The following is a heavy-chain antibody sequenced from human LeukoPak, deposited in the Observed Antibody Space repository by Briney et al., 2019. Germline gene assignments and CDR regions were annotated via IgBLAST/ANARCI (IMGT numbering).Heavy chain of an antibody. J-gene: IGHJ5*02. CDR2: IYPGDSDT. V-gene: IGHV5-51*01. CDR1: GYRFATDY. Sequence: GESLKISCKASGYRFATDYIGWVRQMPGKGLEWMGIIYPGDSDTRYSPSFQGQVTISADKSISTAYLQWSSLKASDTAMYYCARLWFGELLNWFDPWGQGTLVTVSS. CDR3: ARLWFGELLNWFDP. D-gene: IGHD3-10*01.